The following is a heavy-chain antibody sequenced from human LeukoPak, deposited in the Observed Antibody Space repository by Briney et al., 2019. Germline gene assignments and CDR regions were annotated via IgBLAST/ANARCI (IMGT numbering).Heavy chain of an antibody. CDR1: GFTFSSNS. CDR2: ISSSGTAI. J-gene: IGHJ4*02. D-gene: IGHD7-27*01. V-gene: IGHV3-48*02. Sequence: PGGSLRLSCAASGFTFSSNSMIWVRQAPGKGLEWVSYISSSGTAIYHADSVKGRFTISRDNAKNSLYLQMNSLRDEDTAVCYCARGAAGAYWGQGTLVTVSS. CDR3: ARGAAGAY.